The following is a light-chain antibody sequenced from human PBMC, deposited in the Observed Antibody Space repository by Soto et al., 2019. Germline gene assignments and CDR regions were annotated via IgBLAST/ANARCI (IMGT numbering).Light chain of an antibody. CDR1: SNDIGAFNF. CDR3: NAYRSSSDRV. Sequence: QSALTQPASVSGSLGQSVTISCTGTSNDIGAFNFVSWYQQHPGKSPKVILDEVNSRPSGVSDRFSGSKAGKTASLTISGLQVEDEADYYCNAYRSSSDRVFGGGTKVTVL. V-gene: IGLV2-14*01. CDR2: EVN. J-gene: IGLJ3*02.